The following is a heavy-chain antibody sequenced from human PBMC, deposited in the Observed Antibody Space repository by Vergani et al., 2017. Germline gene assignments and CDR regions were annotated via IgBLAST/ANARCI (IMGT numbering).Heavy chain of an antibody. J-gene: IGHJ5*02. D-gene: IGHD3-10*01. CDR3: SRGNYYGSGTYVEP. V-gene: IGHV3-66*02. CDR1: GSTVSGNY. Sequence: EVQLVESGGGVVQPGGSLRLSCAASGSTVSGNYMTWVRQAPGKGLEWVSHIYSGDETYYADSVKGRVTISRDTYKNTLHLQINNLRVEDTAVYYCSRGNYYGSGTYVEPWGKGTLVTVSS. CDR2: IYSGDET.